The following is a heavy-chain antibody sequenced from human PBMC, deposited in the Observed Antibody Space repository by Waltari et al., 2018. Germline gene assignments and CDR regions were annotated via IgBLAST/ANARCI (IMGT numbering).Heavy chain of an antibody. CDR2: ISGSGGST. Sequence: EVQLLESGGGLVQPGGSLRLSCAASGFTFSSYALSWFRQAPGKGLEWVSAISGSGGSTYYADSVKGRFTISRDNSKNTLYLQMNSLRAEDTAVYYCAKKIAVAGTRWFDPWGQGTLVTVSS. D-gene: IGHD6-19*01. J-gene: IGHJ5*02. V-gene: IGHV3-23*01. CDR1: GFTFSSYA. CDR3: AKKIAVAGTRWFDP.